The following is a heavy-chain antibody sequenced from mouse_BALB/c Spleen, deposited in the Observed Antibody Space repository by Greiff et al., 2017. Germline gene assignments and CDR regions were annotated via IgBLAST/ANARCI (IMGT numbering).Heavy chain of an antibody. J-gene: IGHJ4*01. D-gene: IGHD1-2*01. V-gene: IGHV1-9*01. CDR3: ARGYGYNYYAMDY. CDR1: GYTFSSYW. Sequence: QVQLQQSGAELMKPGASVKLSCKATGYTFSSYWIEWVKQRPGHGLEWIGEILPGSGSTNYNEKFKGKATFTADTSSNTAYMQLSSLTSEDSAVYYCARGYGYNYYAMDYWGQGTSVTVSS. CDR2: ILPGSGST.